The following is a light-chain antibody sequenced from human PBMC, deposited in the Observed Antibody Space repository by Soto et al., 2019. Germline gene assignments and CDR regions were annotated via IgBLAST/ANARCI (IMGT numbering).Light chain of an antibody. CDR1: ESVSSN. CDR3: QQYNNWPPSII. V-gene: IGKV3-15*01. Sequence: VMTQSPATLSVSPGERATLSCRASESVSSNLAWYQQRPGKAPRLLIYGASNRATDTPVRFRGSGSGTEFTLNISSLQSEDFAVYYCQQYNNWPPSIIFGQGTRLEIK. J-gene: IGKJ5*01. CDR2: GAS.